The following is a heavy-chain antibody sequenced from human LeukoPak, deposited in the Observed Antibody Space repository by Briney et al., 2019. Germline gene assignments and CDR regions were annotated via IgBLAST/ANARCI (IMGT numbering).Heavy chain of an antibody. D-gene: IGHD2-15*01. CDR3: ARGTKPCSGGSCYLGELDY. CDR2: ISSNSGSI. V-gene: IGHV3-9*01. CDR1: GFTFDDYA. J-gene: IGHJ4*02. Sequence: TGGSLRLSCASSGFTFDDYAMHWVRQAPGRGLEWVSGISSNSGSIGYADSVKGRFTISRDNAKNSLYLQMNSLRAEDTALYYCARGTKPCSGGSCYLGELDYWGQGTLVTVSS.